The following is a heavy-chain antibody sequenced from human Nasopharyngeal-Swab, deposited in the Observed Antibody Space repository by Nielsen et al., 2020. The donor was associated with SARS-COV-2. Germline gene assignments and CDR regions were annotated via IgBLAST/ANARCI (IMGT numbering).Heavy chain of an antibody. Sequence: GESLKISCAASGFTFSDYYMSWIRQAPGKGLEWVSYISSSSSYTNYADSVKGRFTISRDNAKNSLYLQMNSLRAEDTAVYYCAREGHIVVPKAFDYWGQRTLVTVSS. D-gene: IGHD2-21*01. CDR1: GFTFSDYY. J-gene: IGHJ4*02. V-gene: IGHV3-11*05. CDR2: ISSSSSYT. CDR3: AREGHIVVPKAFDY.